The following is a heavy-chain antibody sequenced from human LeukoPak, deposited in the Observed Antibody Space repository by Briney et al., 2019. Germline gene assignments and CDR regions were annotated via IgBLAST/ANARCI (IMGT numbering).Heavy chain of an antibody. CDR2: IYYSGTT. Sequence: SETLSLTCTVSGGSIKSSSYYWGWIRQPPGKGLECIGSIYYSGTTYYNPSLKSRVTISADTSNNEFSLKLSSVTAADTAVYYCARHVAIFGVVIIYNDAFDIWGQGTMVTVSS. CDR3: ARHVAIFGVVIIYNDAFDI. V-gene: IGHV4-39*01. CDR1: GGSIKSSSYY. J-gene: IGHJ3*02. D-gene: IGHD3-3*01.